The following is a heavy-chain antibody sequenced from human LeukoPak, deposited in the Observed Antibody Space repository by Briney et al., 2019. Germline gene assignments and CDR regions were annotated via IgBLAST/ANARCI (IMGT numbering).Heavy chain of an antibody. Sequence: SVKVSCKASGGTCSSYAINWVRQAPGQGLKWMGGITPIFGTANYAQKFQGRVTITADEYTSTAYMELSSLRSEDTAVYYCAREVDWLDPWGQGTLVTVSS. J-gene: IGHJ5*02. CDR3: AREVDWLDP. CDR2: ITPIFGTA. D-gene: IGHD1-26*01. V-gene: IGHV1-69*13. CDR1: GGTCSSYA.